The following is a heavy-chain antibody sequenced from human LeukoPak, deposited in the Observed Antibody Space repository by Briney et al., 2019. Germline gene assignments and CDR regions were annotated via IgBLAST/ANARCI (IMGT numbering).Heavy chain of an antibody. J-gene: IGHJ4*02. D-gene: IGHD6-13*01. V-gene: IGHV5-51*01. CDR2: IYPGNSDT. Sequence: GESLKISCKASGYSFTTYWIGWVRQVPGRGLEWMGIIYPGNSDTRYSPAFRGQVAISADKSISTAYLHWTSLKASDTAMVYCARLERIAAATKWGQGTLVTVSS. CDR1: GYSFTTYW. CDR3: ARLERIAAATK.